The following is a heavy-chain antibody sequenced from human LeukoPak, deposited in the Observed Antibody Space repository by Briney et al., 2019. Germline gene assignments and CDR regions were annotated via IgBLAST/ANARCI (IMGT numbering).Heavy chain of an antibody. Sequence: GGSLRLSCTASRFTISSFWMSWVRQAPGKGLEWVANIKQDGGEKYYVDSVKGRFTISRDNAKNSLYLQMNSLRAEDTAVYYWAREEDWLHDSWGQGTLVTVSS. D-gene: IGHD3/OR15-3a*01. V-gene: IGHV3-7*04. J-gene: IGHJ4*02. CDR3: AREEDWLHDS. CDR1: RFTISSFW. CDR2: IKQDGGEK.